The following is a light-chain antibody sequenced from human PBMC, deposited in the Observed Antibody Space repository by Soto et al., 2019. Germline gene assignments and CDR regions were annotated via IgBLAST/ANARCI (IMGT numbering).Light chain of an antibody. CDR2: GVS. CDR1: QSLSNN. CDR3: QQYIDWPRT. Sequence: EIVLTQSPATLSVSPGERATLSCRASQSLSNNLAWYQQRPGQAPRLLMYGVSSRASGIPARFTGSGSQTEFTLTISSLQSEDFAVYYCQQYIDWPRTFGEGTKVDIK. J-gene: IGKJ4*02. V-gene: IGKV3-15*01.